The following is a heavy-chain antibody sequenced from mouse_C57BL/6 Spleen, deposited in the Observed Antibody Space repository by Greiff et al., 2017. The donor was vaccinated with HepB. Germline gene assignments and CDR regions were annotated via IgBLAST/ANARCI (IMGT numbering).Heavy chain of an antibody. CDR1: GYTFTSYW. V-gene: IGHV1-50*01. Sequence: QVQLQQPGAELVKPGASVKLSCKASGYTFTSYWMQWVKQRPGQGLEWIGEIDPSDSDTNYNQKFKGKATLTEDTSSSTAYMQLSSLTSEDSAVYYCARDYEECPFDYWGQGTMVTVSA. CDR3: ARDYEECPFDY. J-gene: IGHJ3*01. D-gene: IGHD2-4*01. CDR2: IDPSDSDT.